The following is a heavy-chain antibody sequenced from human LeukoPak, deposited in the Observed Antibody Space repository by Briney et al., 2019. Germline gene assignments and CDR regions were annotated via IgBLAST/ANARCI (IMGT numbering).Heavy chain of an antibody. J-gene: IGHJ3*02. Sequence: GGSLRLSCAASGFTFSSYAMHWVRQASGKGLEWVGRIRNKAKSYATAYAASVKGRFTISRDDSKNTAYLQMNSLKTEDTAVYYCTHYYDSSGYYGAFDIWGQGTMVTVSS. V-gene: IGHV3-73*01. CDR3: THYYDSSGYYGAFDI. D-gene: IGHD3-22*01. CDR1: GFTFSSYA. CDR2: IRNKAKSYAT.